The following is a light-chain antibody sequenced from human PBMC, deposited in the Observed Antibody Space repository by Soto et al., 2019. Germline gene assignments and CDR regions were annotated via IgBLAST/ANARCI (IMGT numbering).Light chain of an antibody. CDR3: SSYTSSNSNVV. J-gene: IGLJ2*01. CDR2: DVS. V-gene: IGLV2-14*03. CDR1: SSDVGGYNY. Sequence: QSALTQPASVSGSPGQSITISCTGISSDVGGYNYVSWYQQHPGKAPKLMIYDVSNRPSGVSNRFSGSKSGNTASLTISGLQAEDEADYYCSSYTSSNSNVVFGGGTKLTVL.